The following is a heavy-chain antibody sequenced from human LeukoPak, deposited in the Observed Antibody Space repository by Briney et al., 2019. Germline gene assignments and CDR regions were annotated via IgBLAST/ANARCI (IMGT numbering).Heavy chain of an antibody. V-gene: IGHV3-23*01. J-gene: IGHJ4*02. Sequence: GGSLRLSCAASEFTFSNFAMSWVRQAPGKGLEWVSVISASGSGTYYADSVKGRFTISRDNSKNTLYLQMNSLRAEDTAVYYCARLHSGIYLDYWGQGTLVAVSS. CDR3: ARLHSGIYLDY. CDR2: ISASGSGT. CDR1: EFTFSNFA. D-gene: IGHD1-26*01.